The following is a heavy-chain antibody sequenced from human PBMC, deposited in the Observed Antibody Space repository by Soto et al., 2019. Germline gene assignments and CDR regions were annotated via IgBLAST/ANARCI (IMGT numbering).Heavy chain of an antibody. Sequence: PGGSLRLSCAASGFTFSSYSMNWVRQAPGKGLEWVSYISSSSSTIYYADSVKGRFTISRDNAKNSLYLQMNSLRAEDTAVYYCARKVVIGYYYYMDVWGKGTTVTVSS. V-gene: IGHV3-48*01. CDR2: ISSSSSTI. CDR3: ARKVVIGYYYYMDV. J-gene: IGHJ6*03. CDR1: GFTFSSYS. D-gene: IGHD2-21*01.